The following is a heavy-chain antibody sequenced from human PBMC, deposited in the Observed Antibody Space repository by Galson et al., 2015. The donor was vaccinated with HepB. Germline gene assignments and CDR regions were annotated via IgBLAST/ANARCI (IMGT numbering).Heavy chain of an antibody. V-gene: IGHV1-8*01. CDR2: MNPNSGNT. CDR3: VKTDCTSTTCYGFEY. D-gene: IGHD2-2*01. CDR1: GYTFTNYD. J-gene: IGHJ4*02. Sequence: SCKASGYTFTNYDINWVRKPTGQGLEWMGWMNPNSGNTGYAQQFQGRVSLTRDTSISTAYMELNSLRSEDTAVYYCVKTDCTSTTCYGFEYWGPGTLVTVSS.